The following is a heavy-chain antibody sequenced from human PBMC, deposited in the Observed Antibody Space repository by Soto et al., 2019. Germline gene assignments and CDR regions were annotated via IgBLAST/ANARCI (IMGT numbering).Heavy chain of an antibody. CDR2: IKEDGSET. CDR1: GFSFITYC. V-gene: IGHV3-7*04. D-gene: IGHD3-9*01. J-gene: IGHJ4*02. CDR3: VRAISGSFAL. Sequence: EVQLVESGGGLVQSGGSLRLSCEASGFSFITYCMNWVRQAPGKVLEWLASIKEDGSETQYVDSVKGRFTISRDNAKYSLYLQMNSLSEQDTAVYYCVRAISGSFALWGQATLVIVSS.